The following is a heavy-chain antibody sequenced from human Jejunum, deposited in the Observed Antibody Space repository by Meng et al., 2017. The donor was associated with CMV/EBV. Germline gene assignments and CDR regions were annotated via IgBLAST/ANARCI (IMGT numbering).Heavy chain of an antibody. CDR2: INHSGST. J-gene: IGHJ5*02. CDR1: GGSFSGYY. Sequence: CAVYGGSFSGYYWSWIRQPPEKGLEWIGEINHSGSTNYNPSLKSRVTISVDTSKTQFSLKLSSVTAADTAVYFCARGPRGWWFDPWGQGSRVTVSS. V-gene: IGHV4-34*01. D-gene: IGHD3-10*01. CDR3: ARGPRGWWFDP.